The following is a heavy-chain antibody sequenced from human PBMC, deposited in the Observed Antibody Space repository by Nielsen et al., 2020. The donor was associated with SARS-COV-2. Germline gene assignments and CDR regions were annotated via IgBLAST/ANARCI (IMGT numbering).Heavy chain of an antibody. D-gene: IGHD3-10*01. CDR1: GGSFSAYY. CDR2: INHSGST. CDR3: ARERLYYYGSGNLDS. V-gene: IGHV4-34*01. J-gene: IGHJ5*01. Sequence: SETLSLTCAVSGGSFSAYYWSWLRQPPGKGLEWIGEINHSGSTNYNPSLKSRVTISIDTSRNQFSLKLSSTTAADTAVYYCARERLYYYGSGNLDSWGQGTLVTVSS.